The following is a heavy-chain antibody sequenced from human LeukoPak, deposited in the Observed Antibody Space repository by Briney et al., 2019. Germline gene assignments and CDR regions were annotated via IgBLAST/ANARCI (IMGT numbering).Heavy chain of an antibody. Sequence: GGSLRLSCAASGFTFSSYAMHWVRQAPGKGLEYVSAISSNGGSTYYANSVKDRFTISRDNSKNTLYLQMGSLRAEDTAVYYCANHPEPDCDSSGYLRYWGQGTLVTVSS. V-gene: IGHV3-64*01. D-gene: IGHD3-22*01. J-gene: IGHJ4*02. CDR1: GFTFSSYA. CDR3: ANHPEPDCDSSGYLRY. CDR2: ISSNGGST.